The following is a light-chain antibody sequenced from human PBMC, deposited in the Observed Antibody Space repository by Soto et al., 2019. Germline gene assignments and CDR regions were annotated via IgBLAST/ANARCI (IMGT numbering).Light chain of an antibody. J-gene: IGLJ1*01. CDR2: EVS. CDR3: SSDTTINTLLVV. V-gene: IGLV2-14*01. Sequence: QSALTQPASVSGSPGQSITISCTGTSSDVGNDNFVSWYQHHPGKAPKLIIYEVSYRPSGVSHRFSGSKSGNTASLTISGLQSEDEADYYCSSDTTINTLLVVFGNGTKVTVL. CDR1: SSDVGNDNF.